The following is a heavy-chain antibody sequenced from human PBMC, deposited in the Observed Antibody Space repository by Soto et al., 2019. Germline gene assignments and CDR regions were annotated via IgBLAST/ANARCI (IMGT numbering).Heavy chain of an antibody. J-gene: IGHJ6*02. V-gene: IGHV4-34*01. CDR1: GVSFSGYY. CDR2: INHSGST. D-gene: IGHD2-15*01. Sequence: PSETLSLTCAVYGVSFSGYYWSWIRQPPGKGLEWIGEINHSGSTNYNPSLKSRVTISVDTSKNQFSLKLSSVTAADTAVYYCARGRPPGVVAATPYGMDVWGQGTTVTVSS. CDR3: ARGRPPGVVAATPYGMDV.